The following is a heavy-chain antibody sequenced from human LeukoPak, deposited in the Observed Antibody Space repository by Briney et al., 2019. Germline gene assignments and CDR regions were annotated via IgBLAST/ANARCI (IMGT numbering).Heavy chain of an antibody. D-gene: IGHD1-1*01. Sequence: GGSLRLPCAASGFTFSTYGMHWVRQAPGMGLEWVAFIRSDGINKYYADSVKGRFTISRDNSKNTLYLQMNSLRAEDTAVYYCARNRTGTFDYWGQGTLVTVSS. CDR3: ARNRTGTFDY. CDR1: GFTFSTYG. CDR2: IRSDGINK. V-gene: IGHV3-30*02. J-gene: IGHJ4*02.